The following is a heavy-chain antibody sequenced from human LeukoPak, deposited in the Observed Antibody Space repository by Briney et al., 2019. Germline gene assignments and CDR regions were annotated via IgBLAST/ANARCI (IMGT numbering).Heavy chain of an antibody. V-gene: IGHV4-4*02. Sequence: SETLSLTCGVSGGSISNTNWWSWVRQPPGQGLEWIGEISLTGLTHCNPSLESRVTVSLDKFKNQLSLNLTSVTAADTAVYYCSRENGAFSPFGYWGQGTLVTVLS. CDR2: ISLTGLT. J-gene: IGHJ4*02. CDR3: SRENGAFSPFGY. D-gene: IGHD2-8*01. CDR1: GGSISNTNW.